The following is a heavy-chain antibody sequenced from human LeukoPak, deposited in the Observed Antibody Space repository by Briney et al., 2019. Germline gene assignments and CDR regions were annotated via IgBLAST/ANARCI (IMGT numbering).Heavy chain of an antibody. J-gene: IGHJ6*02. V-gene: IGHV1-69*04. Sequence: GASVKVSCKASGGTFSSYALSWVRQAPGQGLEWMGRIIPILDVTNYAQKFQGRLMITADKSTSTAYMDLSSLRSEDTAVYFCARAGRGEIDYYYGMDVWGQGTTVTVSS. CDR2: IIPILDVT. CDR1: GGTFSSYA. CDR3: ARAGRGEIDYYYGMDV. D-gene: IGHD5-24*01.